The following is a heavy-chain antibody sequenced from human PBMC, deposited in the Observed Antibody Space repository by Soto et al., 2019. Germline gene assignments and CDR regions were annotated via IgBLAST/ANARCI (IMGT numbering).Heavy chain of an antibody. J-gene: IGHJ5*02. CDR2: ISGSGGST. CDR1: GFTFSSYA. CDR3: AKDHPDMGAMVQHVPSP. Sequence: PGGSLRLSCAASGFTFSSYAMSWGRHAPGKRLEWVSTISGSGGSTYYADPVKGRFTISRDNSKNTLFLQMNSLKAEDTAVYYYAKDHPDMGAMVQHVPSPWGQGTLVTVSA. V-gene: IGHV3-23*01. D-gene: IGHD5-18*01.